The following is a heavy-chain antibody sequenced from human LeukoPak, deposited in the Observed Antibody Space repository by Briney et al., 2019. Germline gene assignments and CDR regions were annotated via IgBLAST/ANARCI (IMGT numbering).Heavy chain of an antibody. V-gene: IGHV3-64D*06. CDR3: VKDGSGSYYTYYFDY. J-gene: IGHJ4*02. CDR2: ST. Sequence: STYYADSVKGRFTISRDNSKNTLYLQMSSLRAGGTAVYYCVKDGSGSYYTYYFDYWGQGTLVTVSS. D-gene: IGHD3-10*01.